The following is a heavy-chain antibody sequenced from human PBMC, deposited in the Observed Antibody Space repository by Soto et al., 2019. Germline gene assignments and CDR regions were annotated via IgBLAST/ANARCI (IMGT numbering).Heavy chain of an antibody. V-gene: IGHV3-15*01. CDR3: TTGIHNR. D-gene: IGHD1-1*01. J-gene: IGHJ4*02. Sequence: SGGTLRLSCTASGFTCNIYAMSWVRQAPGKGLEWVSAINGSGGTTDYAAPVEGRFIISRDDSKNTIYLQMNSLKTEDTAVYYCTTGIHNRWGQGVLVTVSS. CDR2: INGSGGTT. CDR1: GFTCNIYA.